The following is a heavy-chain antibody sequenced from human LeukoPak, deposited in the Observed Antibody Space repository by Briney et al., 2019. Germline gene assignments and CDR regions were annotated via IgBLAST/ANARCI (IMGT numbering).Heavy chain of an antibody. CDR1: GYTFTSYY. CDR3: ARAVVMARERKKNRDMIDY. J-gene: IGHJ4*02. V-gene: IGHV1-46*01. Sequence: KPGASVKVSCKASGYTFTSYYMHWVRQAPRQGLEWMGIINPSGGSTSYAQKFQGRVTMTRDTSTSTVYMELSSLRSEDTAVYYCARAVVMARERKKNRDMIDYWGQGTLVTVSS. D-gene: IGHD2-21*01. CDR2: INPSGGST.